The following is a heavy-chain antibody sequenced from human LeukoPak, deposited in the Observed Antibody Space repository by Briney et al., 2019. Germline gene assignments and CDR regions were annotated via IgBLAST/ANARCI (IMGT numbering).Heavy chain of an antibody. CDR1: GGSISSYY. CDR3: ASSTNGAYWYFDL. CDR2: IYYSGST. V-gene: IGHV4-59*06. J-gene: IGHJ2*01. Sequence: SETLSLTCTVSGGSISSYYWSWIRQPPGKGLEWIGYIYYSGSTYYNPSLKSRVNISVDTSKNQFSLKLSSVTAADTAVYYCASSTNGAYWYFDLWGRGTLVTVSS. D-gene: IGHD2-8*01.